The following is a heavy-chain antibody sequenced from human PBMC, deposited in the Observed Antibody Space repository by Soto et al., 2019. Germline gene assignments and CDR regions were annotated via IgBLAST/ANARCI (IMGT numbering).Heavy chain of an antibody. CDR1: GGSISSGDYY. Sequence: SETLSLTCTVSGGSISSGDYYWSWIRQPPGKGLEWIGYIYYSGSTYYNPSLKSRVTISVDTSKNQFSLKLSSVTAAGTAVYYCAREDSGYDLDYWGQGTLVTVSS. CDR2: IYYSGST. D-gene: IGHD5-12*01. CDR3: AREDSGYDLDY. J-gene: IGHJ4*02. V-gene: IGHV4-30-4*01.